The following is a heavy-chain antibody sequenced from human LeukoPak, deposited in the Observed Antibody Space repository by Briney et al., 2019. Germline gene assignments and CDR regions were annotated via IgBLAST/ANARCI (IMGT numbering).Heavy chain of an antibody. CDR1: GGSISSGGYY. CDR3: ARSREQLVLNP. CDR2: IYYSGST. Sequence: PSETLSLTCTVSGGSISSGGYYWSWIRQHPGKGLEWIGYIYYSGSTYYNPSLKSRVTISVDTSKNQFSLKLSSVTAADTAVYYCARSREQLVLNPWGQGTLVTVSS. V-gene: IGHV4-31*03. D-gene: IGHD6-6*01. J-gene: IGHJ5*02.